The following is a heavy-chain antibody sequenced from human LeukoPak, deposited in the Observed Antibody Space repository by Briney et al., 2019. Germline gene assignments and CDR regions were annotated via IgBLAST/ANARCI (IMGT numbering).Heavy chain of an antibody. V-gene: IGHV4-4*07. J-gene: IGHJ5*02. CDR2: IYTSGST. CDR3: ARHPSSSDKYNWFDP. CDR1: GGSIGSYY. Sequence: SETLSLTCTVSGGSIGSYYWSWIRQPAGKGLEWIGRIYTSGSTNYNPSLKSRVTMSVDTSKNQFSLKLSSVTAADTAVYYCARHPSSSDKYNWFDPWGQGTLVTVSS. D-gene: IGHD6-13*01.